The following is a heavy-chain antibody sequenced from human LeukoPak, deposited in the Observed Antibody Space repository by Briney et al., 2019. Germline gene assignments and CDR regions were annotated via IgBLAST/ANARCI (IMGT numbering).Heavy chain of an antibody. V-gene: IGHV4-59*08. CDR2: IYYSGST. J-gene: IGHJ6*02. D-gene: IGHD3-22*01. CDR1: GGSISSYY. Sequence: SDTLSLTCTVSGGSISSYYWSWIRQPPGKGLEWIGYIYYSGSTNYNPSLKSRVTISVDTSKNQFSLKLSSVTAADTAVYYCARLAPDDSSGYYNYYYYYGMDVWGQGTTVTVSS. CDR3: ARLAPDDSSGYYNYYYYYGMDV.